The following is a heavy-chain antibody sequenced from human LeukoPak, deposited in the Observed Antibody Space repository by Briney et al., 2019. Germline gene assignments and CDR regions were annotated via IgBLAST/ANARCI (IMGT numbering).Heavy chain of an antibody. V-gene: IGHV1-46*01. CDR2: INPSGGST. CDR3: AREGPYSDSSRSRFDY. J-gene: IGHJ4*02. D-gene: IGHD6-6*01. CDR1: GYTFTNYY. Sequence: APVKVSCKASGYTFTNYYIHWVRQAPGQGLEWTGIINPSGGSTSYAQKFQGRVTMTRDTSTSTVYMELSSLRSEDTAVYYCAREGPYSDSSRSRFDYWGQGTLVTVSS.